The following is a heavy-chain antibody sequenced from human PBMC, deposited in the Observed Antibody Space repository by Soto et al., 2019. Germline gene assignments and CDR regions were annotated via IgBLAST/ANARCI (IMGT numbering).Heavy chain of an antibody. Sequence: SETLSPTSAVYGASFSGYYWSWIRQPPGKGLEWIGEINHSGSTNYNPSLKSRVTISVDTSKNQFSLKPRSVTAADTAGYDCARAHDFWSGYCPRGWFDPWGQGXLVTVSS. J-gene: IGHJ5*02. D-gene: IGHD3-3*01. V-gene: IGHV4-34*01. CDR2: INHSGST. CDR3: ARAHDFWSGYCPRGWFDP. CDR1: GASFSGYY.